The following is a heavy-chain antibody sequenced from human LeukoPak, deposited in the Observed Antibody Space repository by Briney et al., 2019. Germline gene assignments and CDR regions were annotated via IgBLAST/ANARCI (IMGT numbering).Heavy chain of an antibody. CDR2: ISSSGSTI. CDR3: ARDRRGDYYYYYMDV. D-gene: IGHD3-10*01. CDR1: GFTLSDYY. J-gene: IGHJ6*03. Sequence: PGGSLRLSCAASGFTLSDYYMSWIRQAPGKGLEWVSYISSSGSTIYYADSVKGRFTISRDNAKNSLYLQMNSLRAEDTAVYYCARDRRGDYYYYYMDVWGKGTTVTVSS. V-gene: IGHV3-11*01.